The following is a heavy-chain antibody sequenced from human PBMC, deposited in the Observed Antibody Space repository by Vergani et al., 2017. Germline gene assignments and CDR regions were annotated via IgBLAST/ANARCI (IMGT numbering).Heavy chain of an antibody. Sequence: EVQLLESGGDLVLPGGSLRLSCAASGFTFNHYAMNWVRQAPGKGLEWVSGISVSGGSTYYAGSVKGRFTISRDSSKNTLYLQRNSLSAGDTAVYYCATANPLNSXYDYLFFYHAMDVWGQGTTFTVSS. D-gene: IGHD5-12*01. CDR3: ATANPLNSXYDYLFFYHAMDV. CDR2: ISVSGGST. CDR1: GFTFNHYA. V-gene: IGHV3-23*01. J-gene: IGHJ6*02.